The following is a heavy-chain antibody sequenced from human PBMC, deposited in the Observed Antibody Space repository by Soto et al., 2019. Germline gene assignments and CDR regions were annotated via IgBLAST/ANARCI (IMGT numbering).Heavy chain of an antibody. Sequence: AGGSLRLSCAASGFTFDDYGMSWVRQAPGKGLEWVSGINWNGGSTGYADSVKGRFTISRDNAKNSLYLQMNSLRAEDTALYHCAGAVDSGYDLSHSALTPPAGSYAFDIWGQGTMVTVSS. J-gene: IGHJ3*02. CDR1: GFTFDDYG. V-gene: IGHV3-20*01. CDR2: INWNGGST. CDR3: AGAVDSGYDLSHSALTPPAGSYAFDI. D-gene: IGHD5-12*01.